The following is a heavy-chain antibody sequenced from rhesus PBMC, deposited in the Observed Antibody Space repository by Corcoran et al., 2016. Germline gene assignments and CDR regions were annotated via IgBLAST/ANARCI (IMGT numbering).Heavy chain of an antibody. V-gene: IGHV4-160*01. Sequence: QVQLQQWGEGLVKPSETLSLTCAVYGGSISSNYWSWIRQPPGKGLEWIGRIRSGGSTNYNPSLKIRVTLSIDTSKNQFSLKLSAVPAAETAVYYCARMEYCSGSGCYMGNRTGTFDYWGQGVLVTVSS. J-gene: IGHJ4*01. CDR2: IRSGGST. D-gene: IGHD2-21*01. CDR1: GGSISSNY. CDR3: ARMEYCSGSGCYMGNRTGTFDY.